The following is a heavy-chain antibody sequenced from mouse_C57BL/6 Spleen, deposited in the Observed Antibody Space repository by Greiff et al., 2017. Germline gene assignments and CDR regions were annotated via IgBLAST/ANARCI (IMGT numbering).Heavy chain of an antibody. V-gene: IGHV5-17*01. Sequence: EVKLMESGGGLVKPGGSLKLSCAASRSTFSDYGMHWVRQAPEKGLEWVAYISSGSSTIYYADTVKGRFTISRDNAKNTLFLQMTSLRSEDTAMYYCARAHYYAMDYWGQGTSVTVSS. CDR3: ARAHYYAMDY. CDR2: ISSGSSTI. J-gene: IGHJ4*01. CDR1: RSTFSDYG.